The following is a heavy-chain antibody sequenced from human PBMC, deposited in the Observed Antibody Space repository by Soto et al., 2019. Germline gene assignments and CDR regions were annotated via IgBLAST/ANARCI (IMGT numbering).Heavy chain of an antibody. CDR2: IAYDGSNK. D-gene: IGHD5-12*01. J-gene: IGHJ6*02. Sequence: QVQLVESGGGVVQPGRSLRLSCAASGFTFRSYVMHWVRQAPGKGLEWVAMIAYDGSNKYYVNSVKGRVTISRDNSNNSLYLQMNSRRAEDTSIYYCAKDLSREVATTTKMYYHYGMDVWGQGTTVTFSS. V-gene: IGHV3-30*18. CDR3: AKDLSREVATTTKMYYHYGMDV. CDR1: GFTFRSYV.